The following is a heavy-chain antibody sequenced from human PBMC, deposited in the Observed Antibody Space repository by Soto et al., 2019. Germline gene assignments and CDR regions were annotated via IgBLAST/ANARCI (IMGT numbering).Heavy chain of an antibody. V-gene: IGHV3-21*01. CDR3: ARDLKVAAAGTGYCYYGMDV. J-gene: IGHJ6*02. Sequence: ESGGGLVKPGGSLRLSCAASGFNFSSYSMNWVRQAPGKGLEWVSSISRSSSNIYYVDSVKGRFTISRDNAKNSLYLQMNSLRAEDTAVYYCARDLKVAAAGTGYCYYGMDVWGQGTTVTVSS. CDR1: GFNFSSYS. D-gene: IGHD6-13*01. CDR2: ISRSSSNI.